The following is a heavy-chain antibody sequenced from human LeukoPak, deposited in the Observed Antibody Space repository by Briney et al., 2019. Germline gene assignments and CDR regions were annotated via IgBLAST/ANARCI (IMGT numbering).Heavy chain of an antibody. D-gene: IGHD6-6*01. CDR3: ARVRIAARRGYYYYGMDV. CDR2: FDPEDGET. Sequence: ASVKVSCKVSGYTLTELSMHWVRQAPGKGLEWMGGFDPEDGETIYAQKFQGRVTMTEDTSTDTAYMELSSLRSEDTAVYYCARVRIAARRGYYYYGMDVWGQGTTVTVSS. V-gene: IGHV1-24*01. J-gene: IGHJ6*02. CDR1: GYTLTELS.